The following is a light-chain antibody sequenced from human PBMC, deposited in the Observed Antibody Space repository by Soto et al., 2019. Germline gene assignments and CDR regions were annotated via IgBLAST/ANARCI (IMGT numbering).Light chain of an antibody. V-gene: IGKV1-39*01. CDR1: QSVRSL. J-gene: IGKJ4*01. Sequence: DIQMTQSPSSLSASVGDRVTVTCRASQSVRSLLNWFQQKPGKAPQLLIYAASSLQSGVPSRFSGSGSGTDFTLTISSLQPEDFATYYCQQSYTTPLTFGGGTKVEIK. CDR3: QQSYTTPLT. CDR2: AAS.